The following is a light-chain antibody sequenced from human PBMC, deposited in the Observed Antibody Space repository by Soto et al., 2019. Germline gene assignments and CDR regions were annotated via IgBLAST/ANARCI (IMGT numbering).Light chain of an antibody. CDR3: QQYGNSPFLT. CDR2: GAS. Sequence: EMVFTQSPCTLSLSPGERATLSCRASQSVSSSYLAWYQQKPGQAPRLLIYGASSRATGIPDRFSGSGSGTDFTLTISRLEPEDFAVYYCQQYGNSPFLTFGQGTRLEIK. V-gene: IGKV3-20*01. J-gene: IGKJ5*01. CDR1: QSVSSSY.